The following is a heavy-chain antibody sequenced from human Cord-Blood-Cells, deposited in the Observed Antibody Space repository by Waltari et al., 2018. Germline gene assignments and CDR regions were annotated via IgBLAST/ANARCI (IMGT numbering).Heavy chain of an antibody. CDR1: GGSFRGYS. CDR3: ARSPYYYYYMDV. J-gene: IGHJ6*03. V-gene: IGHV4-34*01. Sequence: QVQLQQWGAGLLKPSETLSLTCAFYGGSFRGYSWSWIRQPPGKGLEWIGEINPSGSTNYNPSLKRRVTRSVDTAKNQFSRKLGSVTAADTAVYYCARSPYYYYYMDVWGKGTTVTVSS. CDR2: INPSGST.